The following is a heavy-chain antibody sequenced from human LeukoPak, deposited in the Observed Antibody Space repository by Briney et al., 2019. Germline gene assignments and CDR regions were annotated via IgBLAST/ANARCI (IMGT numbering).Heavy chain of an antibody. CDR1: GFSSFA. J-gene: IGHJ4*02. D-gene: IGHD3-10*01. V-gene: IGHV3-23*01. Sequence: GGSLRLSCAASGFSSFAMNWVRQAPGKGLEWVSSITGSGSTTYYTDSVNGRFIISRGISKNTLYLQMNGLRAEDTAVYCCAKDFTSWFTGGFDYWGQGTLVTVSS. CDR2: ITGSGSTT. CDR3: AKDFTSWFTGGFDY.